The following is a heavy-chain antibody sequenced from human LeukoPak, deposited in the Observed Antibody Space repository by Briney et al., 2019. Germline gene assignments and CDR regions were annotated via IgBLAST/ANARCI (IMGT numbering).Heavy chain of an antibody. CDR1: GVSFNDYY. D-gene: IGHD4-17*01. CDR3: TRMTTGHDY. CDR2: INHSGYT. Sequence: PSETLSLTCTVSGVSFNDYYWSWVRQTPGKGLEWIGEINHSGYTNDSPSLKSRVTISIDTSRKQFSLKLRSVTVADTGIYYCTRMTTGHDYWGQGTLVTVSS. V-gene: IGHV4-34*01. J-gene: IGHJ4*02.